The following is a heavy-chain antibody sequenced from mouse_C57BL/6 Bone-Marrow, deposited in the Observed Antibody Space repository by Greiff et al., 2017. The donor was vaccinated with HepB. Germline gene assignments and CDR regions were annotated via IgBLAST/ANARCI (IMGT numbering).Heavy chain of an antibody. CDR1: GFTFSDYY. CDR3: AKLTGYAMDY. V-gene: IGHV5-12*01. Sequence: EVKVVESGGGLVQPGGSLKLSCAASGFTFSDYYMYWVRQTPEKRLEWVAYISNGGGSTYYPDTVKGRFTISRDNAKNTLYLQMSRLESEDTAMYYCAKLTGYAMDYWGQGTSVTVSS. D-gene: IGHD4-1*01. CDR2: ISNGGGST. J-gene: IGHJ4*01.